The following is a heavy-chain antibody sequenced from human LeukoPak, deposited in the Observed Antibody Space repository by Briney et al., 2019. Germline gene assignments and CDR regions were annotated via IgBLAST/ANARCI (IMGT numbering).Heavy chain of an antibody. D-gene: IGHD3-10*01. CDR1: GYTFTSYG. V-gene: IGHV1-18*01. CDR3: ARDLRGVWFEELLYHTTIDY. Sequence: ASVKVSCKASGYTFTSYGISWVRQAPGQGLEWMGWISAYNGNTNYAQKLQGRVTMTTDTSTSTAYMELRSLKSDDTAVYYCARDLRGVWFEELLYHTTIDYWGQGTLVTVSS. CDR2: ISAYNGNT. J-gene: IGHJ4*02.